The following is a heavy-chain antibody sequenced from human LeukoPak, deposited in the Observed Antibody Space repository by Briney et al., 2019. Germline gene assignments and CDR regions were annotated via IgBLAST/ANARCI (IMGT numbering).Heavy chain of an antibody. CDR1: GGSFSGYY. J-gene: IGHJ5*02. Sequence: SETLSLTCAVYGGSFSGYYWSWIRQPPGKGLEWIGEINHSGSTNYNPSLKSRVTISVDTSKNQFSLKLSSVTAADTAVYYCARRGSSGWYKNWFDPWGQGTLVTVSS. D-gene: IGHD6-19*01. CDR2: INHSGST. CDR3: ARRGSSGWYKNWFDP. V-gene: IGHV4-34*01.